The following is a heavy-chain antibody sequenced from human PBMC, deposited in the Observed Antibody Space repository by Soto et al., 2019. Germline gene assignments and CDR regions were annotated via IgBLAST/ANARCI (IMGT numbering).Heavy chain of an antibody. J-gene: IGHJ3*02. V-gene: IGHV1-8*01. D-gene: IGHD6-6*01. CDR3: ATDWQLVIFDRYAFDI. CDR1: GYTFTSYD. Sequence: QVQLVQSGAEVKKPGASVKVSCKASGYTFTSYDINWVRQATVQGLECMGWMNPNSGNAGYSQKFQGRVTMTMNTSISTAYIVLSSLRSEDTAVYYCATDWQLVIFDRYAFDIWGQGTMVTVSS. CDR2: MNPNSGNA.